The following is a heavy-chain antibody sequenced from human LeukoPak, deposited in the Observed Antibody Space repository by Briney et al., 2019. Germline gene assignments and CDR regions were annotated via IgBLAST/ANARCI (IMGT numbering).Heavy chain of an antibody. V-gene: IGHV1-46*01. Sequence: ASVKVSCKASGYTLTTYYMHWVRQAPGQGLEWMGIINPSGGGTKYDQKFQGRITITRDMSTRTAYMELSSLRSEDTAVYYCARADGMDVWGQGATVTVSS. CDR2: INPSGGGT. CDR3: ARADGMDV. J-gene: IGHJ6*02. CDR1: GYTLTTYY.